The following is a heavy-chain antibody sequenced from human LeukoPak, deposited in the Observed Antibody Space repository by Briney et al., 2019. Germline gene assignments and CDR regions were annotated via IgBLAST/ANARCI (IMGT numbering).Heavy chain of an antibody. CDR2: IYHGGST. J-gene: IGHJ5*02. CDR3: ARSMVRGVIAYNWFDP. CDR1: GGSISSSNW. D-gene: IGHD3-10*01. V-gene: IGHV4-4*02. Sequence: SGTLSLTCAVSGGSISSSNWWSGVRQPPGKGLEWIGEIYHGGSTNYNPSLKSRVTISVDKSKNQFSLKLSSVTAADTAVYYCARSMVRGVIAYNWFDPWGQGTLVTVSS.